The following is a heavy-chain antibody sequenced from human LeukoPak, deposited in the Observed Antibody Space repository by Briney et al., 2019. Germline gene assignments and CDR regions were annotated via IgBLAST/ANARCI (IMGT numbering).Heavy chain of an antibody. D-gene: IGHD2-8*01. Sequence: SETLSLTCAVYGGSFSGYYWSWIRQPPGKGLEWIGEINHSGSTNYNPSLKSRVTISVDTPKNQFSLKLSSVSAADTAVYYCAALTDKWGFDYWGQGTLVTVSS. CDR2: INHSGST. CDR1: GGSFSGYY. V-gene: IGHV4-34*01. J-gene: IGHJ4*02. CDR3: AALTDKWGFDY.